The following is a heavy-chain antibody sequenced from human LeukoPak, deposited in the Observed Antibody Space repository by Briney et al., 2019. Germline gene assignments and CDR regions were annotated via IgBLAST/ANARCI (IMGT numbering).Heavy chain of an antibody. CDR2: INHSGST. D-gene: IGHD3-3*01. Sequence: PSETLSLTCAVYGGSFSGYYWSWIRQPPGNGLEWIGEINHSGSTNYNPSLKSRVTISVDTSKNQFSLKLSSVTAADTAVYYCASSDFWSGYYREKYYFDYWGQGTLVTVSS. CDR1: GGSFSGYY. V-gene: IGHV4-34*01. J-gene: IGHJ4*02. CDR3: ASSDFWSGYYREKYYFDY.